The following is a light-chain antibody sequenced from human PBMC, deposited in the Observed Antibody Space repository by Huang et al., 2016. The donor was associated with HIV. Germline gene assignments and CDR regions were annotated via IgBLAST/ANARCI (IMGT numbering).Light chain of an antibody. CDR2: GTS. V-gene: IGKV1-39*01. CDR3: QQTYTDSWT. CDR1: QGVTTY. Sequence: DIEMTQSPSSLSASVGDRITITCRPSQGVTTYLNWYQQKPWKAPKLLISGTSNLQRGVPSRVSGGGSWQHFTLTITGLQPEDSGTYYCQQTYTDSWTFGPGTKVEIK. J-gene: IGKJ1*01.